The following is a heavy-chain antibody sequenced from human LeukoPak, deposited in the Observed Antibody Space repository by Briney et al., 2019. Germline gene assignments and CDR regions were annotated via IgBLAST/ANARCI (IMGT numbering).Heavy chain of an antibody. CDR1: GASFSNDY. CDR2: IYHNGRT. D-gene: IGHD3-16*01. V-gene: IGHV4-59*01. Sequence: SETLSLTCAVSGASFSNDYWSWVRQAPGKGLEWIGYIYHNGRTNLNPSLKSRITMSIDTSQNQFSLKLTSVTAADTAVYYCARASEGIGYFDTWGRGSLVTVSS. J-gene: IGHJ4*02. CDR3: ARASEGIGYFDT.